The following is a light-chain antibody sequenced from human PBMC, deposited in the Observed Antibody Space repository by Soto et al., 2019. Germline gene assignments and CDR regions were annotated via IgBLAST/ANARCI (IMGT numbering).Light chain of an antibody. CDR3: QQSGNSPPNYN. J-gene: IGKJ2*01. V-gene: IGKV3-20*01. Sequence: EIVLTQSPGTLSLSPGERATLSCRASHSVSSTSLAWYQQKPGQPPRLLIFGASSRATDSPDRFSGSGSGTYFTLTLSRLEPDDFAVYYFQQSGNSPPNYNFGQGTKLEI. CDR2: GAS. CDR1: HSVSSTS.